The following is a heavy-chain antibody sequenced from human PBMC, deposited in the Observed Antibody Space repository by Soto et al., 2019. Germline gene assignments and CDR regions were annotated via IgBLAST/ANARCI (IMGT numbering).Heavy chain of an antibody. CDR3: AREGYSDYDYMGFDY. V-gene: IGHV3-53*01. J-gene: IGHJ4*02. D-gene: IGHD5-12*01. Sequence: EVQLVESGGGLIQPGGSLRLSCAASGFTVSSNYMSWVRQTPGKGLEWVSVIYSGGNTYYADSVKGRFTISRHNSKNTLFLQMNSLRAEDTAVYYCAREGYSDYDYMGFDYWGQGTLVTVSS. CDR2: IYSGGNT. CDR1: GFTVSSNY.